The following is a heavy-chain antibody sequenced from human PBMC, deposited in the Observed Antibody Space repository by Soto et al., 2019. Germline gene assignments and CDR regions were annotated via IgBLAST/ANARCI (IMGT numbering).Heavy chain of an antibody. J-gene: IGHJ6*01. CDR3: AKDRRADWESFYYAMDV. CDR2: IIPIFGTA. V-gene: IGHV1-69*13. D-gene: IGHD1-26*01. CDR1: GGTFSRLT. Sequence: SVKVSCKASGGTFSRLTINWVRQAPGQGFEWMGGIIPIFGTANYAQKFQGRVTITADASTSTAYMELSSLRSEDTAMYYCAKDRRADWESFYYAMDVWGQGTTVTVSS.